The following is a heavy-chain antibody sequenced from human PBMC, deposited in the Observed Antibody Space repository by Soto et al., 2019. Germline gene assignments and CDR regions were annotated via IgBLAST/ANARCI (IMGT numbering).Heavy chain of an antibody. V-gene: IGHV4-59*01. CDR1: GGSFSGYY. CDR3: GSGTLSKMEAPAP. D-gene: IGHD1-1*01. J-gene: IGHJ4*02. CDR2: IYYTGGT. Sequence: SEPLSLSWGVYGGSFSGYYWDWIRQPQGKTLGWIGSIYYTGGTNYNPSLNSRVTISVHTSKNHFSLKSNSLTAAETADYYCGSGTLSKMEAPAPGGQETLVTV.